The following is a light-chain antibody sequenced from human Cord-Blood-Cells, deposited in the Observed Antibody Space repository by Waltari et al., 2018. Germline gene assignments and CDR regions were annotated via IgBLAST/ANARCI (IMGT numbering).Light chain of an antibody. CDR3: QQYYSYART. J-gene: IGKJ1*01. Sequence: AIRMTQSPSSLSASPGHRVTITCRASQGISSYLAWYQQKPGKAPKLLIYAASTLQSGVPSRFSGSGSGTDFTLTISCLQSEDFATYYCQQYYSYARTFGQGTKVEIK. V-gene: IGKV1-8*01. CDR1: QGISSY. CDR2: AAS.